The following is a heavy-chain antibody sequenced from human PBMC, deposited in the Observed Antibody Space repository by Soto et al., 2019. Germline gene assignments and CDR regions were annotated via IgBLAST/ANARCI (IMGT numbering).Heavy chain of an antibody. V-gene: IGHV3-33*01. Sequence: QVQLVESGGGVVQPGRSLRLSCAASGFTFSSYGMHWVRQAPGKGLEWVAVIWYDGSNKYYADSVKGRFTISRDNSKNPLYLQMNSLRAEDTAVYYCARDFCGGDCSMDYWGQGTLVTVSS. CDR3: ARDFCGGDCSMDY. D-gene: IGHD2-21*02. CDR1: GFTFSSYG. J-gene: IGHJ4*02. CDR2: IWYDGSNK.